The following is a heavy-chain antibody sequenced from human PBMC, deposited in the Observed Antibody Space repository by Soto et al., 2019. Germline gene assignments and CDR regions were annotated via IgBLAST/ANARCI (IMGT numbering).Heavy chain of an antibody. Sequence: ASVKVSCKAYDFSFTSHGISWVRQAPGQGLEWMGWISLYNGNTNYAQQFQGRVTMTKDTSTSTAYMELRSLRSDDTAMYFCAIHHLELFRFDYWGQGPLVTVSS. CDR2: ISLYNGNT. J-gene: IGHJ4*02. D-gene: IGHD3-10*01. CDR3: AIHHLELFRFDY. CDR1: DFSFTSHG. V-gene: IGHV1-18*04.